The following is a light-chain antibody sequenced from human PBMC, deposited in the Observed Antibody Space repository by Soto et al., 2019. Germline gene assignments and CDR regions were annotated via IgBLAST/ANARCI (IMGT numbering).Light chain of an antibody. J-gene: IGKJ5*01. CDR2: DAS. CDR1: QNINNY. V-gene: IGKV1-33*01. Sequence: QMTQSPSSLSATVGDRVTITCQASQNINNYLNWYQQKPGRAPKLLIYDASNLEAGVPSRFRGSGSGTDFTFTISRLQPEDIATYYCQQYENLPTFGQGARLEIK. CDR3: QQYENLPT.